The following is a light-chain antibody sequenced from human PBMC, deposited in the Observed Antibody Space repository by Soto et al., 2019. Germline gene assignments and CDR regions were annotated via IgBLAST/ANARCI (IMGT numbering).Light chain of an antibody. J-gene: IGKJ4*01. CDR3: QYLHSFPLS. CDR2: LAS. V-gene: IGKV1-9*01. Sequence: DIQLTQSPAALSASVGDRVTITCRASQGISSYLAWYQQKPGKAPKLLIYLASTLQSGVPSRFSGSGSATDFSLTISSLQPEDVATYSCQYLHSFPLSFGGGTKVDIK. CDR1: QGISSY.